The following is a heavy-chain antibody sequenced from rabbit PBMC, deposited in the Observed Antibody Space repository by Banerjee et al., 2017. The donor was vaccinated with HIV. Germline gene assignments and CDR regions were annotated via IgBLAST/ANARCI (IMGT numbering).Heavy chain of an antibody. CDR2: MYAGNNGDT. J-gene: IGHJ4*01. CDR1: GSDFSSNA. D-gene: IGHD2-1*01. CDR3: ARLGDYAFKL. V-gene: IGHV1S45*01. Sequence: QEQLEESGGGLVQPGGSLTLSCKASGSDFSSNAMCWVRQAPGKGLEWIACMYAGNNGDTRYASWAKGRFTISKTSSTTVTLQMTSMTAADTATYFCARLGDYAFKLWGPGTLVTVS.